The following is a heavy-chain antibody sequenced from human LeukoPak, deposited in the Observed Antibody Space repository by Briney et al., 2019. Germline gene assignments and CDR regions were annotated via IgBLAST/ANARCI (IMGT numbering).Heavy chain of an antibody. CDR2: IYPGDSDT. CDR1: GYSFTSYW. Sequence: GESLKISRKGSGYSFTSYWIGWVRQMPGKGLEWMGIIYPGDSDTRYSPSFQGQVTISADKSISTAYLQWSSLKASDTAMYYCARRGIVATIADYYYYYMDVWGKGTTVTVSS. V-gene: IGHV5-51*01. D-gene: IGHD5-12*01. CDR3: ARRGIVATIADYYYYYMDV. J-gene: IGHJ6*03.